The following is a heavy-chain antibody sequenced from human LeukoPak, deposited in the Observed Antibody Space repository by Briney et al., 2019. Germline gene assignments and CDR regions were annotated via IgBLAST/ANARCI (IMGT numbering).Heavy chain of an antibody. CDR3: ARRSVIQSGWPFDY. J-gene: IGHJ4*02. CDR1: SISISNSSYY. V-gene: IGHV4-39*01. D-gene: IGHD3-3*01. CDR2: IYYSGNT. Sequence: PSETLSLTCSVSSISISNSSYYWGWIRQPPGKGLEWIANIYYSGNTYYNPSLKSRLTISLDTSKNQFSLRLSSVTAADTAVYYCARRSVIQSGWPFDYWGQGTLVTVSS.